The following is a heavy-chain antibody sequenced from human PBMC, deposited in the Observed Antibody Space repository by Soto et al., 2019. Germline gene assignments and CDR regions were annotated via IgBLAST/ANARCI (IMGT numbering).Heavy chain of an antibody. J-gene: IGHJ5*02. D-gene: IGHD4-17*01. V-gene: IGHV3-30-3*01. CDR2: ISYDGSNK. Sequence: QVQLVESGGGVVQPGRSLRLSCAASGFTFSSYAMHWVRRAPGKGLEWVAVISYDGSNKYYADSVKGRFTISRDNSKNTLYLQMNSLRAEDTAVYYCAREADDYGDYIGPWGQGTLVTVSS. CDR3: AREADDYGDYIGP. CDR1: GFTFSSYA.